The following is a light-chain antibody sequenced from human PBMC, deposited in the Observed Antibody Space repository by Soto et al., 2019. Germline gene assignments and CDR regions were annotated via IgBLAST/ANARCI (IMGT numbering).Light chain of an antibody. V-gene: IGLV2-11*01. CDR1: SSDVGGYNY. CDR2: DVS. CDR3: CSYAGSYTQV. J-gene: IGLJ1*01. Sequence: QSALTQPRSVSGSPGQSVTISCTGTSSDVGGYNYVSWYQQHPGKAPKLMIYDVSKRPSGVPDRFSGSKSGNTASLTISVLQAEDEDDYYCCSYAGSYTQVFGTGTKVTVL.